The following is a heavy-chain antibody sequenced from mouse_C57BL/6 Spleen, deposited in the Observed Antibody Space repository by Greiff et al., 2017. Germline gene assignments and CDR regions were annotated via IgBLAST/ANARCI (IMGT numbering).Heavy chain of an antibody. CDR2: INPNNGTT. Sequence: VQLQQSGPELVKPGASVQISCKASGYSFTDYNMNWVKQSNGKSLEWIGVINPNNGTTSYNQKFKGKATLTVDQSASTAYMQLNSLTSEVSAVYSCAKEGSGNYDAMGYWGQGTSLTVSS. CDR3: AKEGSGNYDAMGY. CDR1: GYSFTDYN. D-gene: IGHD2-1*01. J-gene: IGHJ4*01. V-gene: IGHV1-39*01.